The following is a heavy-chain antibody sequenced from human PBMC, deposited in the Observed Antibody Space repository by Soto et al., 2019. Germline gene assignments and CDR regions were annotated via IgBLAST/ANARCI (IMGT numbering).Heavy chain of an antibody. V-gene: IGHV4-59*01. D-gene: IGHD2-15*01. J-gene: IGHJ4*02. CDR2: IYYTGNT. Sequence: SETLSLTCTVSGGSISPSYWNWVRPPPGKRPEWIGCIYYTGNTHYNPSLKSRVTISRDTSKNQFSLELTSVTAADTAMYFCAAGFDHNILGYSGQRTLVTVSS. CDR3: AAGFDHNILGY. CDR1: GGSISPSY.